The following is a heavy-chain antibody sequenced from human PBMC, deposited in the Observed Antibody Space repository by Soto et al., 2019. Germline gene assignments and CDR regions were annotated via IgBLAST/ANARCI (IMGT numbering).Heavy chain of an antibody. Sequence: EVQLVESGGGLVQPGGSLKLSCAASWFTFSGSAMHWVRQASGKGLEWVGRIRSKANSYATAYAASVKGRFTISRDDSKNTAYLQMNSLKTEDTAVYYCTRLEEQWLPPFDYWGQGTLVTVSS. CDR1: WFTFSGSA. CDR3: TRLEEQWLPPFDY. V-gene: IGHV3-73*02. J-gene: IGHJ4*02. CDR2: IRSKANSYAT. D-gene: IGHD6-19*01.